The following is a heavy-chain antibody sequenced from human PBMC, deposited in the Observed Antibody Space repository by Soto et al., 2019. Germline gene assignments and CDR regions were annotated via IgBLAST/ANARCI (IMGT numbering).Heavy chain of an antibody. CDR2: IHHSGSS. CDR1: GGSISTNHW. J-gene: IGHJ5*02. CDR3: ARDSLTGAYSPQGP. D-gene: IGHD5-12*01. V-gene: IGHV4-4*02. Sequence: QVQLQESGPGLVKPSGTLSLTCAVSGGSISTNHWWNWVRQSPGKGLEWIGQIHHSGSSNYSPSLKSRVTILVDKSKNQFSLKMTSVTAADTAVYYCARDSLTGAYSPQGPWGQGTLVTVSS.